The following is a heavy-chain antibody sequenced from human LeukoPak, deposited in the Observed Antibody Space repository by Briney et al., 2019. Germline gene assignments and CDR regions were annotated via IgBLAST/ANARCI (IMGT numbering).Heavy chain of an antibody. D-gene: IGHD6-19*01. CDR1: GFSVGTNY. Sequence: GGSLRLSCAASGFSVGTNYVSWVRQGPGKGLEWVSVVYGGGTTYYADSVKGRFAISRDNSMNTVHLQMDSLRDEDTAVYYCAKGTSVAGTIIGYWGQGTLVTVSS. V-gene: IGHV3-66*01. J-gene: IGHJ4*02. CDR3: AKGTSVAGTIIGY. CDR2: VYGGGTT.